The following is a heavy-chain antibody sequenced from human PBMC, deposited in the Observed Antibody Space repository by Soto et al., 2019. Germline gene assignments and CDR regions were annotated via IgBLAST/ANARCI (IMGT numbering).Heavy chain of an antibody. CDR2: ISGSGGST. CDR1: GFTFSSYA. D-gene: IGHD6-19*01. CDR3: AKDIYVVAGSLFDY. J-gene: IGHJ4*02. Sequence: EVQLLESGGGLVQPGGSLRLSCEASGFTFSSYAMSWVRQAPGKGLEWVAAISGSGGSTYYADYVKGRFTISRDKSKNTLYRQLNSLRAEDTAVYYCAKDIYVVAGSLFDYWGQETLVTAAS. V-gene: IGHV3-23*01.